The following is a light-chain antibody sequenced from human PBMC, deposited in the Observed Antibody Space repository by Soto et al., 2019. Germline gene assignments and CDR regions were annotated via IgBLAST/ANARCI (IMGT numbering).Light chain of an antibody. CDR2: DAS. J-gene: IGKJ2*01. V-gene: IGKV3-11*01. CDR3: QLRTNWPPRYT. Sequence: EIVLTQSPATLSLSPGERATLSCRASQSFASSLAWYQHKPGQAPRLLIYDASNRATGIPARFSGGGSGTDFTLTISSLEPEDFEVYYCQLRTNWPPRYTFGQGTKVDI. CDR1: QSFASS.